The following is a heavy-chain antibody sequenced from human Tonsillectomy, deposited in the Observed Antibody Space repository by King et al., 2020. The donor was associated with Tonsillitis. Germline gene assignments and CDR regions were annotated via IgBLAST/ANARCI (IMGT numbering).Heavy chain of an antibody. CDR2: IKSKTDGGTT. CDR3: TTCCPDY. D-gene: IGHD2-15*01. CDR1: GFTFSNAW. Sequence: VQLVESGGGLVKPGGSLRLSCAASGFTFSNAWMSWVRQAPGKGLGWVVRIKSKTDGGTTDYAEPVKGRFTISRDDSKNTLYLQMNSLKTEDTAVYYCTTCCPDYWGQGTLVTVSS. J-gene: IGHJ4*02. V-gene: IGHV3-15*01.